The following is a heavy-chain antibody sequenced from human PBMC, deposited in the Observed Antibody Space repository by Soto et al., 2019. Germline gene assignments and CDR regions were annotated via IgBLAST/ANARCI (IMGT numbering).Heavy chain of an antibody. CDR2: ISAYNGNT. CDR1: GYTFTSYA. Sequence: GASVKVSCKASGYTFTSYAMHWVRQAPGQGLEWMGWISAYNGNTNYAQKLQGRVTMTTDTSTSTAYMELRSLRSDDTAVYYCARDREGDFWSGSLYYYYYGMDVWGQGTTVTVSS. V-gene: IGHV1-18*01. D-gene: IGHD3-3*01. CDR3: ARDREGDFWSGSLYYYYYGMDV. J-gene: IGHJ6*02.